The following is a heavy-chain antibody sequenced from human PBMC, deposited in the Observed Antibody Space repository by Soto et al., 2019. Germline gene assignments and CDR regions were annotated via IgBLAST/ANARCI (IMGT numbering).Heavy chain of an antibody. J-gene: IGHJ4*02. CDR1: GFTFSSYD. Sequence: HVQLVESGGAVVQPGRSLRLSCAASGFTFSSYDMHWVRQAPGKGLEWVAVISYDGSNNYYADSVKGRFTISRDNSKNTLYLQMNSLRTEDTAEYYCATKIVAATSDYWGQGTLVTVSS. D-gene: IGHD2-15*01. V-gene: IGHV3-30*03. CDR3: ATKIVAATSDY. CDR2: ISYDGSNN.